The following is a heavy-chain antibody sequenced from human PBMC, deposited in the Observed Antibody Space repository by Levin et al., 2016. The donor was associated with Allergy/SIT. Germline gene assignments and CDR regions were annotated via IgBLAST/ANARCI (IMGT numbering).Heavy chain of an antibody. CDR1: GFTFSSYG. V-gene: IGHV3-33*01. CDR2: IWYDGSNK. CDR3: ARTLGYCSGGSCSTEEAFDY. J-gene: IGHJ4*02. D-gene: IGHD2-15*01. Sequence: GGSLRLSCAASGFTFSSYGMHWVRQAPGKGLEWVAVIWYDGSNKYYADSVKGRFTISRDNSKNTLYLQMNSLRAEDTAVYYCARTLGYCSGGSCSTEEAFDYWGQGTLVTVSS.